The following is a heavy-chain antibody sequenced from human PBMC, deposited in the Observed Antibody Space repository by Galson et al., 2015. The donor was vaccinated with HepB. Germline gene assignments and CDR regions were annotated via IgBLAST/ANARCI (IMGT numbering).Heavy chain of an antibody. CDR1: GFTFVDYT. D-gene: IGHD1-1*01. Sequence: SLRLSCAASGFTFVDYTINWLRQAPGKGLEWVGSIRARASGGTTEYAASARGRFTISRDNSESIAYLQMNSLKTEDTAMYYCTRDSFNWYKYFDHWGQGTLVTVSS. V-gene: IGHV3-49*03. CDR2: IRARASGGTT. J-gene: IGHJ4*02. CDR3: TRDSFNWYKYFDH.